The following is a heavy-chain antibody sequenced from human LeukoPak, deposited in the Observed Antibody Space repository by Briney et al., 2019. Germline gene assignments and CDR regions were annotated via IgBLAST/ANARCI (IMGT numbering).Heavy chain of an antibody. Sequence: GGSLRLSCAASGFTVSSNYMSWVRQAPGKGLEWVSVIYSGGSTYYADSVKGRFTISRDNSKNTLYFQMNSLRAEDTAVYYCARERGYYDSSGYLDHWGQGTLVTVSS. CDR2: IYSGGST. CDR3: ARERGYYDSSGYLDH. CDR1: GFTVSSNY. J-gene: IGHJ4*02. D-gene: IGHD3-22*01. V-gene: IGHV3-53*01.